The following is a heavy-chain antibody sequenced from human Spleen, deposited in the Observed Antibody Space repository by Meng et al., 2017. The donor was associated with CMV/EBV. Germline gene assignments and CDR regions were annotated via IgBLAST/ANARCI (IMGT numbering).Heavy chain of an antibody. CDR2: TNPSGGST. CDR3: ARVAPPYCSSTSCHPAGAYGMDV. Sequence: ASVKVSCKASGYIFTSYYIHWVRQAPGQGLEWMGITNPSGGSTRYAQKFQGRVTMTRDTSTSTVYMELRSLRSEDTAVYYCARVAPPYCSSTSCHPAGAYGMDVWGQGTTVTVSS. D-gene: IGHD2-2*01. V-gene: IGHV1-46*01. J-gene: IGHJ6*02. CDR1: GYIFTSYY.